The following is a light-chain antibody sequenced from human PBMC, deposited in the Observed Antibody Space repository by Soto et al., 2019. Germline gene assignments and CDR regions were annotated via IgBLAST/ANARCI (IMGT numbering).Light chain of an antibody. Sequence: TQPHSLSAAPGPKVTISCSGSISNIGGNSVSWCQQLPGTAPKLLIYDDNKRPSGIPDRFSGSKSGTSATLGITGFQTGDEADYYCGSWDSSLRAYVLRTGTKVTVL. CDR1: ISNIGGNS. CDR3: GSWDSSLRAYV. CDR2: DDN. J-gene: IGLJ1*01. V-gene: IGLV1-51*01.